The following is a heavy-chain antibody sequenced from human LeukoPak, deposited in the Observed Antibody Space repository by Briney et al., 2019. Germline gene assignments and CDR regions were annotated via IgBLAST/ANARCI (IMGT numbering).Heavy chain of an antibody. Sequence: GGSLRLSCAASGFTFSDYYMIWIRQAPGKGLEWVSYISSSGSTIYYADSVKGRFTISRDNAKNSLYLQMNSLRAEDTAVYYCARRDGDYYYYGMDVWGQGTTVTVSS. J-gene: IGHJ6*02. CDR3: ARRDGDYYYYGMDV. CDR2: ISSSGSTI. CDR1: GFTFSDYY. V-gene: IGHV3-11*01. D-gene: IGHD4-17*01.